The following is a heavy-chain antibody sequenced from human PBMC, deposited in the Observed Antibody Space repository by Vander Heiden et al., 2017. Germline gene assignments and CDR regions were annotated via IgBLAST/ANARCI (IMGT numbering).Heavy chain of an antibody. CDR1: AGSISSSTYY. Sequence: QLQLQESGPGLVKPSETLSLTCTVSAGSISSSTYYWGWIRQAPGKGLEWIGSVYYSGSTYYNPSLKSRVTISVDTSKNQFSLKLSSVTATDTAVYYAAAYDTTGYDYFDYWGQGTLVTVSS. CDR3: AAYDTTGYDYFDY. V-gene: IGHV4-39*01. D-gene: IGHD3-22*01. CDR2: VYYSGST. J-gene: IGHJ4*02.